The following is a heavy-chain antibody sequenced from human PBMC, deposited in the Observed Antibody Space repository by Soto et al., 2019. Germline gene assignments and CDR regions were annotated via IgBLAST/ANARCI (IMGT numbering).Heavy chain of an antibody. CDR3: AKSAGSNAYYPNDY. D-gene: IGHD3-16*01. CDR2: ISGSGIST. Sequence: EGQLLESGGGLVQPGGSLRLSCAASGFTFSSYAMTWVRQAPGKGLEWVSSISGSGISTYYADSVTGRFTISRDNSKNTLYLQMNSLRAEDAAVYYCAKSAGSNAYYPNDYWGQGTLVTVSS. CDR1: GFTFSSYA. J-gene: IGHJ4*02. V-gene: IGHV3-23*01.